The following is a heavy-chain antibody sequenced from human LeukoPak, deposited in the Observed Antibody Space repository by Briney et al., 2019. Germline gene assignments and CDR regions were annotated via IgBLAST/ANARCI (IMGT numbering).Heavy chain of an antibody. J-gene: IGHJ6*03. Sequence: GASVKVSCKTSGYTFNTYGIAWVRQAPGQGLEWMGRIIPIFGTANYAQKFQGRVTITTDESTSTAYMELSSLRSEDTAVYYCARAGGRYSYGYYYYYMDVWGKGTTVTVSS. CDR2: IIPIFGTA. CDR1: GYTFNTYG. D-gene: IGHD5-18*01. V-gene: IGHV1-69*05. CDR3: ARAGGRYSYGYYYYYMDV.